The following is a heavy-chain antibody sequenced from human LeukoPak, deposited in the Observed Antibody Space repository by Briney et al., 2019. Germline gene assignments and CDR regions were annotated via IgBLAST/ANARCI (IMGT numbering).Heavy chain of an antibody. V-gene: IGHV4-4*02. CDR3: ARRHCASSNCYRGGEFDP. J-gene: IGHJ5*02. CDR1: GGSISSSNW. CDR2: IYHSGST. D-gene: IGHD2-2*01. Sequence: PSETLSLTCAVSGGSISSSNWWSWVRQPPGKGLEWIGEIYHSGSTNYNPSLKSRVTISVDKSKNQFSLKLSSVTAADTAVYYCARRHCASSNCYRGGEFDPWGQGTLVTVSS.